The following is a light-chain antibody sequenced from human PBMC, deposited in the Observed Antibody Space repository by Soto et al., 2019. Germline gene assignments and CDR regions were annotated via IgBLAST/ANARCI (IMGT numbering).Light chain of an antibody. V-gene: IGKV1-5*03. CDR1: QTITTW. CDR3: QQRSNWPPIT. J-gene: IGKJ5*01. Sequence: DILFTQSPPTLSASVGDRVTITCRASQTITTWMAWYQQKPGKAPKLLIYKASSLESGVPSRFSGSGSGTEFTLTISSLQPDDFAVYYCQQRSNWPPITFGQGTRLEI. CDR2: KAS.